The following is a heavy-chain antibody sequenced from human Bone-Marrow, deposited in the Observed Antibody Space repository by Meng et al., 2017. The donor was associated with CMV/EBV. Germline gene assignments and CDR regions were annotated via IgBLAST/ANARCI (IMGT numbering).Heavy chain of an antibody. CDR2: VSAYNGNT. V-gene: IGHV1-18*01. D-gene: IGHD1-7*01. Sequence: QVQMVQSGAEVKKTXDSXKVSCKASGYIFNNYGVSWVRQAPGQGPEWMGWVSAYNGNTNYAQNFQGRFTMTTDTSTSTAYMELRSLRSDDTAVYYCARGRNFRWFDPWGQGPLVTVSS. J-gene: IGHJ5*02. CDR1: GYIFNNYG. CDR3: ARGRNFRWFDP.